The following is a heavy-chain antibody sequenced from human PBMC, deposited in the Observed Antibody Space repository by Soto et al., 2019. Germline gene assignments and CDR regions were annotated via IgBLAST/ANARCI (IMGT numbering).Heavy chain of an antibody. CDR1: GYTFTSYY. J-gene: IGHJ4*02. CDR2: INPNGGST. CDR3: ARDEEYGDLWSFDY. D-gene: IGHD4-17*01. V-gene: IGHV1-46*01. Sequence: ASVKVSCKASGYTFTSYYMHWVRQAPGQGLEWMGIINPNGGSTSYAQKLQGRVTMTTDTSTSTVYMELSSLRSDDTAVYYCARDEEYGDLWSFDYWGQGTLVTVSS.